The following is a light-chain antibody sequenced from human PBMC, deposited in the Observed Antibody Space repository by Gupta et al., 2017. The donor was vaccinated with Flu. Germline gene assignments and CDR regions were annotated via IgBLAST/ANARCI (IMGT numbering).Light chain of an antibody. CDR3: GTWDSSLSAWV. Sequence: QSVLTQPHSVSAAPGQKVTISCSGSSSNIENNYVSWYQQLPGTAPKLLIYESNKRPSGIPDRFSGSKSDTSATLGITGLQTGDEADYYCGTWDSSLSAWVFGGGTKLTVL. CDR2: ESN. CDR1: SSNIENNY. J-gene: IGLJ3*02. V-gene: IGLV1-51*02.